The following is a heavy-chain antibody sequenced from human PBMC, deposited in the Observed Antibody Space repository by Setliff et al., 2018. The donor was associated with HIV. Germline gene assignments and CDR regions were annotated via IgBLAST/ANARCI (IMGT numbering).Heavy chain of an antibody. D-gene: IGHD2-2*01. CDR2: IYYSGNT. CDR1: GGSISSGAYY. V-gene: IGHV4-39*07. CDR3: ATRYCSSASCYPDAFDI. J-gene: IGHJ3*02. Sequence: PSETLSLTCTVSGGSISSGAYYWSWIRQPPGKGLEWIGSIYYSGNTYYNPSLRSRVTISVDTSKNQFSLKLRSVAAADTAMYYCATRYCSSASCYPDAFDIWGQGTMVTVSS.